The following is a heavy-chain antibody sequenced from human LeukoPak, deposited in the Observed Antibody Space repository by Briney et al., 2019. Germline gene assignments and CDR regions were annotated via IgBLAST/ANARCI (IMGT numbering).Heavy chain of an antibody. CDR2: INGRGSST. CDR1: RFTFSSYA. CDR3: ARLGYCSGGSCYSFDY. V-gene: IGHV3-23*01. Sequence: GGSLRLSCAASRFTFSSYAMNWVRQAPGKGLEWVSSINGRGSSTYYADSVRGRFTISRDNAKNSLYLQMNSLRAEDTALYYCARLGYCSGGSCYSFDYWGQGTLVTVSS. J-gene: IGHJ4*02. D-gene: IGHD2-15*01.